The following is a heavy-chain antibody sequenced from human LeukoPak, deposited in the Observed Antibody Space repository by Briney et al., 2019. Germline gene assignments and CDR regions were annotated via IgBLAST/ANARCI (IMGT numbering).Heavy chain of an antibody. D-gene: IGHD2-2*01. J-gene: IGHJ6*02. CDR3: ARDRVVPAAMRCHYYYGMDV. Sequence: KPGGSLRLSCAASGFTFSSYSMNWVRQAPGKGLEWVSSISSSSSYIYYADSVKGRFTISRDNAKNSLYLQMNSLRAEDTAVYYCARDRVVPAAMRCHYYYGMDVWGQGTTVTVSS. V-gene: IGHV3-21*01. CDR2: ISSSSSYI. CDR1: GFTFSSYS.